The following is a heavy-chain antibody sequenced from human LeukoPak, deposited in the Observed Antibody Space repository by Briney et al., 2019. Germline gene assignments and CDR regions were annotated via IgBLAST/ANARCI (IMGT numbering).Heavy chain of an antibody. V-gene: IGHV3-11*01. Sequence: GGSLRLSCAASGFTFSDYYMSWIRQAPGKGLEWVSYIRSSGSTIYYADSVKGRFTISRDNAKNSLYLQMNSLRAEDTAVYYCARSYGDYAYYGMDVWGQGTTVTVSS. CDR2: IRSSGSTI. CDR3: ARSYGDYAYYGMDV. CDR1: GFTFSDYY. D-gene: IGHD4-17*01. J-gene: IGHJ6*02.